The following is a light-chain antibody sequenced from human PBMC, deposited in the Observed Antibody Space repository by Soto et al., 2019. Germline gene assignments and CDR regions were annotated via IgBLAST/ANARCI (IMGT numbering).Light chain of an antibody. V-gene: IGKV1-5*03. Sequence: DVQMTQSPSTLSASVGDRVTITCRASQSISSWLSWYQQKPGKAQKLLIYKASSLESGVPSRFSGSGSGTEFTLTISSLQPDDFATYYCQQYNSSPTFGQGTKMEIK. J-gene: IGKJ1*01. CDR1: QSISSW. CDR2: KAS. CDR3: QQYNSSPT.